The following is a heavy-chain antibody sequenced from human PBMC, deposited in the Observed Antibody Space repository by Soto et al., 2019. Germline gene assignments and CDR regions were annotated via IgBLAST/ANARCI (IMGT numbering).Heavy chain of an antibody. J-gene: IGHJ5*02. CDR3: ATRITVFGLLIPPFDP. CDR2: INHNGGT. V-gene: IGHV4-34*01. CDR1: GGSVKGYY. Sequence: PSETLSLTCGVYGGSVKGYYWNWVRQPPGKGLEWIGEINHNGGTHYNPSLKSRVTMSVDTSKNKFSLRLSSVTAADTAIYYCATRITVFGLLIPPFDPWGQGTQVTVS. D-gene: IGHD3-3*01.